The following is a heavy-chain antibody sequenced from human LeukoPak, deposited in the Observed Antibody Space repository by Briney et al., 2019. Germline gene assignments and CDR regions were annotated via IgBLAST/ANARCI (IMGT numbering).Heavy chain of an antibody. J-gene: IGHJ2*01. Sequence: GGSLRLSCAVSGFTFSTSAMHWVRQAPGKGLEYASAISSNGGRTYYANSVKGRFTISRDNSKNTVFLQMGSLRAEDMAVYYCARGEPDCAGDCPYWYLDLWGRGTLVTVSS. V-gene: IGHV3-64*01. D-gene: IGHD2-21*02. CDR3: ARGEPDCAGDCPYWYLDL. CDR1: GFTFSTSA. CDR2: ISSNGGRT.